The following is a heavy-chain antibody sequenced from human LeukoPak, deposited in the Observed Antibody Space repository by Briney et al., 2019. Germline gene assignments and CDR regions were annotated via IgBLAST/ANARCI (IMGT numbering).Heavy chain of an antibody. CDR1: GFTFSSYA. CDR3: ARDPNRWLQRRYCFDY. D-gene: IGHD5-24*01. J-gene: IGHJ4*02. Sequence: RSGGSLRLSCAASGFTFSSYAVHWVRQAPGKGLEWVAVISYDGSNKYYADSVKGRFTISRDNSKNTLYLQMNSLRAEDTAVYYCARDPNRWLQRRYCFDYWGQGTLVTVSS. CDR2: ISYDGSNK. V-gene: IGHV3-30-3*01.